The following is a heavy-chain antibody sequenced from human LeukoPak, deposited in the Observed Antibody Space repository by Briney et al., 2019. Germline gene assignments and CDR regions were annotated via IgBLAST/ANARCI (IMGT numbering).Heavy chain of an antibody. V-gene: IGHV1-69*01. Sequence: GSSVKVSCKASGGTFSSYAISWVRQAPGQGLEWMGGIIPIFGTANYAQKFQGRVTITADESTSTAYMELSSLRSEDTAVYYCASLPTYYYDSSALDIWGQGTMVTVSS. J-gene: IGHJ3*02. D-gene: IGHD3-22*01. CDR1: GGTFSSYA. CDR2: IIPIFGTA. CDR3: ASLPTYYYDSSALDI.